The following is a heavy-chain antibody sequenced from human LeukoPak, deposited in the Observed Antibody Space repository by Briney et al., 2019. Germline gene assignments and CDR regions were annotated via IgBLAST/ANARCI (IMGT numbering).Heavy chain of an antibody. CDR3: ARDEQGYAYFDY. CDR1: GGSINSYY. J-gene: IGHJ4*02. CDR2: IYSGGST. V-gene: IGHV4-4*07. Sequence: SETLSPTCTVSGGSINSYYWSWIRQPAGRGLEWIGRIYSGGSTNYNPSLKSRVTMSVDTSKNQFSLKLGSVTAADTAVYYCARDEQGYAYFDYWGQGTLVTVSS. D-gene: IGHD5-18*01.